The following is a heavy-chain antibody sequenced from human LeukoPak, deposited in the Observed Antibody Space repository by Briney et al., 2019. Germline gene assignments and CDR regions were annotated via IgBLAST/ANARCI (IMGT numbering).Heavy chain of an antibody. D-gene: IGHD4-17*01. J-gene: IGHJ4*02. CDR1: GFTVSSNY. CDR2: IYSGGST. V-gene: IGHV3-66*01. CDR3: AREGYDYGSASDY. Sequence: GGSLRLSCAASGFTVSSNYMSWVRQAPGKGLEWVSVIYSGGSTYYADSVKSRFTISRDNSKNTLYLQMNSLRAEDTAVYYCAREGYDYGSASDYWGQGTLVTVSS.